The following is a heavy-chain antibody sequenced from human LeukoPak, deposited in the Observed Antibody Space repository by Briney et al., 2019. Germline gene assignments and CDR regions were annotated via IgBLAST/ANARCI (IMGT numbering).Heavy chain of an antibody. CDR2: ISSSSSTI. V-gene: IGHV3-48*01. D-gene: IGHD6-19*01. CDR1: GFTFSSYS. J-gene: IGHJ4*02. CDR3: ARGRDSSGPRDPFFDY. Sequence: GGSLRLSCAASGFTFSSYSMNWVRQAPGKGLEWVSYISSSSSTIYYADSVKGRFTISRDNAKNSLYLQMNSLRAEDTAVYYCARGRDSSGPRDPFFDYWGQGTLVTVSS.